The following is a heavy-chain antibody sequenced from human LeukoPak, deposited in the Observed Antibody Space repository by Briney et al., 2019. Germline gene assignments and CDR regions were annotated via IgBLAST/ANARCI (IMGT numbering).Heavy chain of an antibody. CDR3: AKDETVTTGFFDY. Sequence: SETLSLTCAVSGGSISSGGYSWSWIRQPPGKGLEWIGYIYHSGSTYYNPSLKSRVTISVDRSKNQFSLKLSSVTAADTAVYYCAKDETVTTGFFDYWGQGTLVTVSS. D-gene: IGHD4-17*01. CDR2: IYHSGST. CDR1: GGSISSGGYS. V-gene: IGHV4-30-2*01. J-gene: IGHJ4*02.